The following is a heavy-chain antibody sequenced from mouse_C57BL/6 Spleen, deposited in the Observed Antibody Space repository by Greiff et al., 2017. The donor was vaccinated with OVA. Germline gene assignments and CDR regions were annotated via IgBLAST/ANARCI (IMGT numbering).Heavy chain of an antibody. CDR1: GYTFTSYG. J-gene: IGHJ2*01. D-gene: IGHD2-5*01. V-gene: IGHV1-81*01. CDR3: ASSDSNYGYYFGY. CDR2: IYPRSGNT. Sequence: VQLQESGAELARPGASVKLSCKASGYTFTSYGISWVKQRTGQGLEWIGEIYPRSGNTYYNEKFKGKATLTADKSSSTAYMELRSLTSEDSAVYFCASSDSNYGYYFGYWGQGTTLTVSS.